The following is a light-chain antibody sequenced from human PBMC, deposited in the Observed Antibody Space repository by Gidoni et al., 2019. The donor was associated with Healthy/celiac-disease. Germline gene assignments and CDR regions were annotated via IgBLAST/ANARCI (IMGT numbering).Light chain of an antibody. Sequence: EIVMTQSPATLSVSPGERATLSCRASQSVSSNLAWYQQKPGQAPRLLIYGASTRFSGSGSGTEFTLTISSLQSEDFAVYYCQQYNNWPPWTFXXXTKVEIK. V-gene: IGKV3-15*01. CDR3: QQYNNWPPWT. CDR2: GAS. J-gene: IGKJ1*01. CDR1: QSVSSN.